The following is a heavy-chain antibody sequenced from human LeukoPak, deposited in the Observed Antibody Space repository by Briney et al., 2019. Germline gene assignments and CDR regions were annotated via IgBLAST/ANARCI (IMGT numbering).Heavy chain of an antibody. CDR2: IYYSGST. Sequence: SETLSLTCTVSGGSISSSSYYWGWIRQPPGKGLEWIGSIYYSGSTYYNPSLKSRVTISVDTSKNQFSLKLSSVTAADTAVYYCARSRGRDAFDIWGQGTMVTVSS. J-gene: IGHJ3*02. CDR1: GGSISSSSYY. V-gene: IGHV4-39*07. CDR3: ARSRGRDAFDI.